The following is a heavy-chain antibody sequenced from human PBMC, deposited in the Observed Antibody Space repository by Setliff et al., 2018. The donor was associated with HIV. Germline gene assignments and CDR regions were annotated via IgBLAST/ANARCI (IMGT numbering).Heavy chain of an antibody. CDR2: IFYTESTNYTPSIKST. CDR3: ARQITMVRGVYQPYYYSYMDV. CDR1: GGSFNSDY. Sequence: SETLSLTCTVSGGSFNSDYWSWIRQSPGEGLEWIGYIFYTESTNYTPSIKSTNYNPSLKSRVTISVDTSKNQFSLKLSSVTAADTAVYYCARQITMVRGVYQPYYYSYMDVWGKGTTVTVSS. D-gene: IGHD3-10*01. V-gene: IGHV4-59*08. J-gene: IGHJ6*03.